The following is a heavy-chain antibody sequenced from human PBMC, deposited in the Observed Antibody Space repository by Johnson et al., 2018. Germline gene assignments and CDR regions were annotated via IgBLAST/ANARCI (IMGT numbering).Heavy chain of an antibody. CDR3: AGYFASYNMDG. CDR1: GFTFSDYN. D-gene: IGHD2/OR15-2a*01. V-gene: IGHV3-48*02. Sequence: VQLVESGGGLVQPGGSLRLSCAASGFTFSDYNMNWVRQVPGKGLEWVSYISSSSYTMKYADSVRGRFTISRDNAKNSLYLQMNSLRDEDTAGDYGAGYFASYNMDGWGQGTTVTVSS. J-gene: IGHJ6*02. CDR2: ISSSSYTM.